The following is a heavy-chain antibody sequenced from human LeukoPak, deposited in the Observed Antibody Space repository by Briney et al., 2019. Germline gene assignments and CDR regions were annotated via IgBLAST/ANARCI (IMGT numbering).Heavy chain of an antibody. V-gene: IGHV1-69*13. D-gene: IGHD1-14*01. CDR3: ARGHSINYYHGMDV. J-gene: IGHJ6*02. CDR2: IIPIFGTA. Sequence: SVKVSCKASGGTFSSYAISWVRQAPGQGLEWMGGIIPIFGTANYAQKFQGRVTITADESTSTAYMELSSLRSEDTAVYYCARGHSINYYHGMDVWGQGTTVTVSS. CDR1: GGTFSSYA.